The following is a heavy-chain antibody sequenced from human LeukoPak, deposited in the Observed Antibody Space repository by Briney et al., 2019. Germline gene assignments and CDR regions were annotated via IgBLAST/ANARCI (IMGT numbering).Heavy chain of an antibody. J-gene: IGHJ3*02. CDR1: GYTFTSYG. CDR2: ISAYNGNT. Sequence: ASVKVSCKASGYTFTSYGISWVRQAPGQGLEWMGWISAYNGNTNYAQKLQGRVTMTTDTSTSTAYMELRSLRSDDTAVYYCARSCGGDCGWGHGPFDIWGQGTMVTVSS. V-gene: IGHV1-18*01. D-gene: IGHD2-21*01. CDR3: ARSCGGDCGWGHGPFDI.